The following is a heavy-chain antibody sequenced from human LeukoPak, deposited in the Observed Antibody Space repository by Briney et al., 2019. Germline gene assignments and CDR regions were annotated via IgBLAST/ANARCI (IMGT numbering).Heavy chain of an antibody. CDR3: ARSSIAARGTPDY. V-gene: IGHV4-38-2*01. Sequence: PSETLSLTCAVSGYSICSGYYWGWIRPPPGKGLEWMGSIYHSGSTYYNPSLKSRVTISVDTSKNQFSLKLSSVTAADTAVYYCARSSIAARGTPDYWGQGTLVTVPS. CDR2: IYHSGST. CDR1: GYSICSGYY. D-gene: IGHD6-6*01. J-gene: IGHJ4*02.